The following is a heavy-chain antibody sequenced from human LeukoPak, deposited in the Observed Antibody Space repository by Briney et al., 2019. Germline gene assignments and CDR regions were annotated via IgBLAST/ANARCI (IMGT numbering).Heavy chain of an antibody. CDR1: GGSISSSSYY. V-gene: IGHV4-39*01. Sequence: PSETLSLTCTVSGGSISSSSYYWGWIRQPPGKGLEWIGSIYYSESTYYNPSLKRRATISVDTDKNQFSLKLSSVTAADTAVYYCASRQSQWLVQYYFDYWGQGTLVTVSS. J-gene: IGHJ4*02. CDR3: ASRQSQWLVQYYFDY. D-gene: IGHD6-19*01. CDR2: IYYSEST.